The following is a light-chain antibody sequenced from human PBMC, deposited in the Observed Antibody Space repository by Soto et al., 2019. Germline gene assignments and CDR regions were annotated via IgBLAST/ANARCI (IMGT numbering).Light chain of an antibody. CDR1: SSDFGGYNY. Sequence: QSVLTQPRSVSGSPGQSVTISCTGTSSDFGGYNYVSWYQQHPCKAPKLMIYDVSKRPSGVPDRFSGSKSGNTASLTISGLQAEDEADYYCCSYAGSYVVFGGETKLTVL. V-gene: IGLV2-11*01. CDR2: DVS. J-gene: IGLJ2*01. CDR3: CSYAGSYVV.